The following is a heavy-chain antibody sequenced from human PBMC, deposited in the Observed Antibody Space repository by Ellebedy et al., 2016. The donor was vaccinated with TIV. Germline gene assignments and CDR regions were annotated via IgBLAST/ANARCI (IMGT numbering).Heavy chain of an antibody. J-gene: IGHJ3*02. CDR3: AGPTTYSNAFDI. Sequence: GESLKISCVASGFTVSSNYMTWVRQAPGKGLEWVSVIYTGGSTYYADSVKGRFTISRDNSKNTLYLQMNSLRAEDTALYYCAGPTTYSNAFDIWGQGTMVTVSS. CDR1: GFTVSSNY. CDR2: IYTGGST. V-gene: IGHV3-53*01. D-gene: IGHD1-14*01.